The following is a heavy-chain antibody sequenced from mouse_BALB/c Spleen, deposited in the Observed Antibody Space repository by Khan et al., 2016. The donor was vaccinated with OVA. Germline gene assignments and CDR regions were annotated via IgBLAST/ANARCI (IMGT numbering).Heavy chain of an antibody. Sequence: EVELVESGGDSVEPGGSLKLSCAASGFTFSTYGMSWVRQTPDKRLEWVATISTGGHYTYYPDSVRGRFTISRDNAKNTLYLQMTSLKSEDTAMFYCARLAYYYDSEGFAYWGQGTLVTVSA. CDR3: ARLAYYYDSEGFAY. J-gene: IGHJ3*01. V-gene: IGHV5-6*01. CDR1: GFTFSTYG. CDR2: ISTGGHYT. D-gene: IGHD1-1*01.